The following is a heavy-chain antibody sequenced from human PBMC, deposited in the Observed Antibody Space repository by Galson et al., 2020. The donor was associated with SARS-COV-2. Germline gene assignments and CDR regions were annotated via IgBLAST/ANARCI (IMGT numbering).Heavy chain of an antibody. CDR2: INPNSGGT. Sequence: GESLKISCKASGYTFTGYYMHWVRQAPGQGLEWMGWINPNSGGTNYAQKFQGRVTMTRDTSISTAYMELSRLRSDDTAVYYCARMDPSSEFDYWGQGTLVTVSS. CDR3: ARMDPSSEFDY. V-gene: IGHV1-2*02. J-gene: IGHJ4*02. CDR1: GYTFTGYY.